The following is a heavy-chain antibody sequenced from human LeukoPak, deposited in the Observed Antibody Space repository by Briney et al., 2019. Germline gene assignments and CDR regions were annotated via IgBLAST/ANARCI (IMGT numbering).Heavy chain of an antibody. J-gene: IGHJ5*02. D-gene: IGHD2-2*02. CDR3: ARDGTNCSSTSCYNDWFDP. Sequence: ASVKVSCKASGYTFTGYYMHWVRQAPGQGLEWMGWINPNSGGTNYAQKFQGRVTMTRDTSISTAYMELSSLRSEDTAVYYCARDGTNCSSTSCYNDWFDPWGQGTLVTVSS. V-gene: IGHV1-2*02. CDR2: INPNSGGT. CDR1: GYTFTGYY.